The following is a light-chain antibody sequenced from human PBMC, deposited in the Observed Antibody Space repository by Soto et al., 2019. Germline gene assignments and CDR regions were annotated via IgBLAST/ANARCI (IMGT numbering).Light chain of an antibody. CDR1: QTVISY. CDR2: DAS. J-gene: IGKJ4*01. Sequence: DIQMTQSPSSLSASVGDTVTITCRASQTVISYLNWYQQKPGKAPQLLIYDASNLETGVPSRFSGSGSGTDCTFTISSLQPEDIATYYCQQYDYLPLTFGGGTKVDIK. CDR3: QQYDYLPLT. V-gene: IGKV1-33*01.